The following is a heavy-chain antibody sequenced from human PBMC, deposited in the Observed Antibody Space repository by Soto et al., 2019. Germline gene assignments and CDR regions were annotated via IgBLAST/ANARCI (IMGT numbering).Heavy chain of an antibody. D-gene: IGHD5-18*01. Sequence: ASVKVSCKASGYTFTGYYMHWVRQAPGQGLEWMGWINPNSGGTNYAQKFQGRVTMTRDTSISTAYMELSRLRSDDTAVYYCARAWIQLWLSYYGMDVWGQGTTVTVSS. CDR1: GYTFTGYY. CDR3: ARAWIQLWLSYYGMDV. J-gene: IGHJ6*02. V-gene: IGHV1-2*02. CDR2: INPNSGGT.